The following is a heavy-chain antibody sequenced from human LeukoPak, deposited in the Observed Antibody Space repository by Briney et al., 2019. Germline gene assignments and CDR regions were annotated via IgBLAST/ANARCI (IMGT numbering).Heavy chain of an antibody. CDR1: SGSITNYY. CDR3: ASLPYSRSPLFDL. V-gene: IGHV4-59*01. J-gene: IGHJ4*02. Sequence: SETLSLTCTVSSGSITNYYWSWIRQPPGKGLEWVGYIYYTGSTNYNPSLKGRVTMSIDTSKNQFSLKLSSVTAADTAVYYCASLPYSRSPLFDLWGQGTLVTVSS. D-gene: IGHD6-6*01. CDR2: IYYTGST.